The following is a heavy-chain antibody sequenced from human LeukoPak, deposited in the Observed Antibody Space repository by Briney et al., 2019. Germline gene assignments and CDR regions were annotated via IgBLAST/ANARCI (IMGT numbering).Heavy chain of an antibody. CDR3: ARSGVLKWFDP. CDR1: GGSFSGYY. D-gene: IGHD2-8*01. J-gene: IGHJ5*02. CDR2: IYYSGST. Sequence: SETLSLTCAVYGGSFSGYYWSWIRQHPGKGLEWIGYIYYSGSTYYNPSLKSRVTIPVDTSKNQFSLKLSSVTAADTAVYYCARSGVLKWFDPWGQGTLVTVSS. V-gene: IGHV4-31*11.